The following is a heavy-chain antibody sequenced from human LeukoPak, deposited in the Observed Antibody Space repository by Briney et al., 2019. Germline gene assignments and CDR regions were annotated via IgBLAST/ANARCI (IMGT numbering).Heavy chain of an antibody. CDR3: AKRSCGGGSCNFDY. V-gene: IGHV3-23*01. CDR1: GFTFRSYA. Sequence: GGSLRLSCAASGFTFRSYAMSWVRQAPGKGLEWVSAISDSGTATNHADSVKGRLTISRDNSKNTLYLQMDSLRAEDTAVHYCAKRSCGGGSCNFDYWGQGTLVTVSS. CDR2: ISDSGTAT. D-gene: IGHD2-15*01. J-gene: IGHJ4*02.